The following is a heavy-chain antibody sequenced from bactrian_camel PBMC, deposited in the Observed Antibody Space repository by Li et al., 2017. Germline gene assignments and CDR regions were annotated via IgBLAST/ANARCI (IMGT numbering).Heavy chain of an antibody. Sequence: QVQLVESGGGSVQAGGSLRLSCAASGFTDSSTCMGWFRQPPGKGREGVGVIDSGGRTNYADSVKGRFTISKDSANKTLYLQMNSLKTEDTAMYYCAADPRSGATCTGWPTRYWGQGTQVTVS. D-gene: IGHD2*01. CDR1: GFTDSSTC. CDR3: AADPRSGATCTGWPTRY. CDR2: IDSGGRT. J-gene: IGHJ4*01. V-gene: IGHV3S53*01.